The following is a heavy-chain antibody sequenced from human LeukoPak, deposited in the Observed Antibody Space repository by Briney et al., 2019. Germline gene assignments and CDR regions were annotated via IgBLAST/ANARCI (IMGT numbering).Heavy chain of an antibody. Sequence: PGGSLRLSCAASGFIVSTKYMSWVRQAPGKGLEWVSVIYSGGSTYYADSVKGRFTISRDNSKNTLYLQMNRLRAEDTAVYYCARAYYDFWSGYLDYMDVWGKGTTVTVSS. CDR3: ARAYYDFWSGYLDYMDV. CDR2: IYSGGST. D-gene: IGHD3-3*01. J-gene: IGHJ6*03. CDR1: GFIVSTKY. V-gene: IGHV3-53*01.